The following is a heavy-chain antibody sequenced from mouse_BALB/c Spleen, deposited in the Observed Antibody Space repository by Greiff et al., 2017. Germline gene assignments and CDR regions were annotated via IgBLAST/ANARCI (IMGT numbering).Heavy chain of an antibody. V-gene: IGHV7-1*02. CDR3: ARDAYDRYDGDYYAMDY. Sequence: EVKVVESGGGLVQPGGSLRLSCATSGFTFSDFYMEWVRQPPGKRLEWIAASRNKANDYTTEYSASVKGRFIVSRDTSQRILYLQMNALRAEDTAIYYCARDAYDRYDGDYYAMDYWGQGTSVTVSS. J-gene: IGHJ4*01. CDR1: GFTFSDFY. D-gene: IGHD2-14*01. CDR2: SRNKANDYTT.